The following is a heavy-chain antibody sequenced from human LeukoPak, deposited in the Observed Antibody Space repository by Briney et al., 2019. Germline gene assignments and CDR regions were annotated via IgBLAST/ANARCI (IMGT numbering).Heavy chain of an antibody. CDR3: ARRPYNSAFFDH. Sequence: PSETLSLTCTVSGGSISSSSYYWGWIRQPPGKGLDWIGMIYYSGSTYYNASLQSRVSISVDTSKNQFSLTLSSVTAADTAVYYCARRPYNSAFFDHGGQGTLVTVSS. J-gene: IGHJ5*02. CDR2: IYYSGST. V-gene: IGHV4-39*01. CDR1: GGSISSSSYY. D-gene: IGHD6-19*01.